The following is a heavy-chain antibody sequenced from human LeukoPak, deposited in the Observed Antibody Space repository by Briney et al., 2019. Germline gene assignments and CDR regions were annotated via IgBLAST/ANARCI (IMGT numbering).Heavy chain of an antibody. CDR2: INPNSGGT. CDR1: GYTFTGYY. V-gene: IGHV1-2*02. CDR3: ARGHVVPAAEFDY. D-gene: IGHD2-2*01. J-gene: IGHJ4*02. Sequence: ASVKVSCKASGYTFTGYYMHWVRQAPGQGLEWMGWINPNSGGTNYVQKFQGRVTMTRDTSISTAYMELSRLGSDDTAVYYCARGHVVPAAEFDYWGQGTLVTVSS.